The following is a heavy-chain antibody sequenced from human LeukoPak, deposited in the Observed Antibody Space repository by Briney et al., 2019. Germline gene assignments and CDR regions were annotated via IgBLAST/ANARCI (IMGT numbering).Heavy chain of an antibody. CDR2: ISSSSSYI. V-gene: IGHV3-21*04. J-gene: IGHJ4*02. CDR3: ARARTNYDYVWGSYELDY. D-gene: IGHD3-16*01. CDR1: GFTFSSYS. Sequence: GGSLRLSCAASGFTFSSYSMNWVRQAPGKGLEWVSSISSSSSYIYYADSVKGRFTISRDNAKNSLYLQMNSLRAEDTALYYCARARTNYDYVWGSYELDYWGQGTLVTVSS.